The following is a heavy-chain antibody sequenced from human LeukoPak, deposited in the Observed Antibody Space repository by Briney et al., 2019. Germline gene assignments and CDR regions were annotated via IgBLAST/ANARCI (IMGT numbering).Heavy chain of an antibody. V-gene: IGHV4-59*01. Sequence: SETLSPTCTVSGGSISSYYWSWIRQPPGKGLEWIGYIYYSGTTDYNPSLKSQVTISVDTSNNQFSLKVSSVTAADTAVYYCARSSGAYRSFDYWGQGTLVPVSS. CDR3: ARSSGAYRSFDY. D-gene: IGHD1-26*01. CDR1: GGSISSYY. CDR2: IYYSGTT. J-gene: IGHJ4*02.